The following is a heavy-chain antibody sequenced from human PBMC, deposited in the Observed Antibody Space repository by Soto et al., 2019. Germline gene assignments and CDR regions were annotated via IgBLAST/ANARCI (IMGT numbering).Heavy chain of an antibody. D-gene: IGHD3-22*01. CDR3: ARGFAYSSNWFDL. CDR2: IIPVYGTV. J-gene: IGHJ5*02. Sequence: SVKVSCKASGGSFGSYAVNWVRQAPGRRLEWMGGIIPVYGTVNDAQKFQGRVTITADKSTTTVYMELSNLRSEDTALYYCARGFAYSSNWFDLWGQRTLVTISS. V-gene: IGHV1-69*06. CDR1: GGSFGSYA.